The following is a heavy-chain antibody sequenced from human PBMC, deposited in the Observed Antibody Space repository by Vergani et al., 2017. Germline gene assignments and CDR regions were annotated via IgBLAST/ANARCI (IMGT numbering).Heavy chain of an antibody. CDR3: GREQSQASLMDKPSDI. Sequence: QVQLVASGGGLVRPGGSLRLSCAASGFIFSDYYMTWIRQTPGKGLEWLAHISDGGETKMYAESLKGRFTVSRDNTKNLLILQMKTLKVDDTATYYCGREQSQASLMDKPSDIWGQGTLVTVSS. D-gene: IGHD2-21*01. CDR1: GFIFSDYY. V-gene: IGHV3-11*01. J-gene: IGHJ4*02. CDR2: ISDGGETK.